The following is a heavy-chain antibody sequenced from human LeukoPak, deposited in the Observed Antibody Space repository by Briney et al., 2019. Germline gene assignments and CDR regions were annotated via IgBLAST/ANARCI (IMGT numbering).Heavy chain of an antibody. J-gene: IGHJ3*02. CDR3: ARGLQENLAWLKAFSAFDI. D-gene: IGHD6-19*01. CDR2: ISAYNGNT. V-gene: IGHV1-18*01. CDR1: GYTFTGYG. Sequence: ASVKVSCKASGYTFTGYGISWVRQAPGQGLEWMGWISAYNGNTNYAQKLQGRVTMTTDTSTSTADMELRSLRSDDTAVYYCARGLQENLAWLKAFSAFDIWGQGTMVTVSS.